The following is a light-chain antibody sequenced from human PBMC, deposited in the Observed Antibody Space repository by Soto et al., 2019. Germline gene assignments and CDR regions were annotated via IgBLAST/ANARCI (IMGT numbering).Light chain of an antibody. CDR1: QSVSSSH. CDR3: QQYGSSLT. CDR2: GAS. Sequence: EIVLTQTPGTLPLSPGERATLSCRASQSVSSSHLAWYQQKPGQAPRLPIYGASSRATGIPDRVSGSGSGTDFTLTISRLELDEFAVYYWQQYGSSLTFGQGTRLEIK. J-gene: IGKJ5*01. V-gene: IGKV3-20*01.